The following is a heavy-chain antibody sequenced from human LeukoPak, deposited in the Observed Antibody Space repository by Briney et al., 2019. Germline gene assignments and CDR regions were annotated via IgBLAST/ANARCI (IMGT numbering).Heavy chain of an antibody. CDR3: ARSVYSSSWYDAFDI. J-gene: IGHJ3*02. D-gene: IGHD6-13*01. CDR2: ISSTTSTI. V-gene: IGHV3-48*04. Sequence: GGSLRLSCAASGFTLSSYSMNWVRQAPGKGLEWISYISSTTSTIYYADSVKGRFTISRDNAKNSLYLQMNSLRAEDTAVYYCARSVYSSSWYDAFDIWGQGTMVTVSS. CDR1: GFTLSSYS.